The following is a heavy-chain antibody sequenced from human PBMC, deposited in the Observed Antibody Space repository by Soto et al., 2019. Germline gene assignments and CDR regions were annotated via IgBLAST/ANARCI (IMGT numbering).Heavy chain of an antibody. CDR2: ISAYNGNT. D-gene: IGHD3-22*01. J-gene: IGHJ3*02. CDR1: GYTFTSCG. CDR3: AREGSVSSGYYSEPDAFDI. Sequence: ASVKVSCKASGYTFTSCGISWVRQAPGQGLEWMEWISAYNGNTNYAQKLQGRVTMTTDTSTSTAYMELRSLRSDDTAVYYCAREGSVSSGYYSEPDAFDIWGQGTMVTVSS. V-gene: IGHV1-18*01.